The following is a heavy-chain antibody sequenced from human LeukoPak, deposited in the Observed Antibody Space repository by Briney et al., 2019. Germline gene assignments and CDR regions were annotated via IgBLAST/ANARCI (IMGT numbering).Heavy chain of an antibody. J-gene: IGHJ5*02. V-gene: IGHV4-34*01. CDR2: INHSGST. Sequence: SETLSLTCAAYGGSFSGYYWSWIRQPPGKGLEWIGEINHSGSTNYNPSLKSRVTISVDTSKNQFSLKLSSVTAADTAVYYCARGRRPYSSSSGWFDPWGQGTLVTVSS. CDR3: ARGRRPYSSSSGWFDP. D-gene: IGHD6-6*01. CDR1: GGSFSGYY.